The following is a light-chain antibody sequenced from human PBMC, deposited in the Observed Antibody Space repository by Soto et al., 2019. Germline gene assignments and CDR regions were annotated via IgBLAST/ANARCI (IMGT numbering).Light chain of an antibody. Sequence: IVLPQSPGTLSLSPGERAALSCRASQSVPRTYLAWYQQKPGQAPSLLIYGASSRATGIPDRFSGSGSGTDFTLTISRLQPEDFGVYYCQQYGSSHWTFGQGTKVDIK. J-gene: IGKJ1*01. V-gene: IGKV3-20*01. CDR2: GAS. CDR1: QSVPRTY. CDR3: QQYGSSHWT.